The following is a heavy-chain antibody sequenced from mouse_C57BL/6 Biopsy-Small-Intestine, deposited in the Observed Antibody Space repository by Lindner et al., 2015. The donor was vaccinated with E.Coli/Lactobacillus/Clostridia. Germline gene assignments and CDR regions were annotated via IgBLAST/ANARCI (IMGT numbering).Heavy chain of an antibody. V-gene: IGHV1S127*01. J-gene: IGHJ4*01. CDR3: AREWGGKYSPLDY. CDR1: GYTFDNYG. D-gene: IGHD1-1*02. Sequence: SVKVSCKASGYTFDNYGIIWVRQAPGQGLEWVGSIDPYTGATTFAQRFHGRVTLTRDTSISTAYMEFSTLRSDDTAVYYCAREWGGKYSPLDYWGQGTPVTVSS. CDR2: IDPYTGAT.